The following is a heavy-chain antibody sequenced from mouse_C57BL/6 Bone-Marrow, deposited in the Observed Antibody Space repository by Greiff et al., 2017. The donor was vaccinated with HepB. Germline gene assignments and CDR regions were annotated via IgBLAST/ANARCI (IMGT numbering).Heavy chain of an antibody. D-gene: IGHD2-4*01. Sequence: QVQLQQPGAELVKPGASVKLSCKASGYTFTSYWMHWVKQRPGQGLEWIGMIHPNSGSTNYNEKFKSKATLTVDKSSSTAYMQLSSLTSEDSAVYYCARSPYDYDGYFDYWGQGTTLTVSS. CDR3: ARSPYDYDGYFDY. J-gene: IGHJ2*01. V-gene: IGHV1-64*01. CDR1: GYTFTSYW. CDR2: IHPNSGST.